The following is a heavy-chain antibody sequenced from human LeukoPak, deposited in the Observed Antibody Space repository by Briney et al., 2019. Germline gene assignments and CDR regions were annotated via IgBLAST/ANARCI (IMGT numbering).Heavy chain of an antibody. CDR1: GYTFTGYY. D-gene: IGHD2-2*01. V-gene: IGHV1-2*06. J-gene: IGHJ6*03. CDR2: INPNSGGT. Sequence: ASVKVSCKASGYTFTGYYMHWVRQAPGQGLEWMGRINPNSGGTNYAQKFQGRVTMTRDTSISTAYMELSRLRSDDTAVYYCARARLGYCSSTSCSRYYNYYYMDVWGKGTTVTVSS. CDR3: ARARLGYCSSTSCSRYYNYYYMDV.